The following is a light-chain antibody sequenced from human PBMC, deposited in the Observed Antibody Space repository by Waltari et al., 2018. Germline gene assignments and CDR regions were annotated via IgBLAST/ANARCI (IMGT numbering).Light chain of an antibody. V-gene: IGKV1-39*01. Sequence: DIQVTQSPSSLSASVGDRVTITCRASQSITGYLNWYQQKPGKAPNLLIYAASNLQSGVPARFRGSVSGTEFTLAIGSLHPEDFATYYCQQGFSPSWTFGQGTKVEF. CDR3: QQGFSPSWT. CDR2: AAS. J-gene: IGKJ1*01. CDR1: QSITGY.